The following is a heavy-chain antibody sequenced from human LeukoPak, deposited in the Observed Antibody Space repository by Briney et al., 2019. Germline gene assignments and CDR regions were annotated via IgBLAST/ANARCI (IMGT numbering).Heavy chain of an antibody. CDR2: INPNSGGT. CDR3: ARVSYVSRPNFGVADYYYYYYMDV. CDR1: GYTFTRYY. D-gene: IGHD3-3*01. V-gene: IGHV1-2*02. Sequence: ASLKVSCKASGYTFTRYYMHWVRQAPGQGLEWMGWINPNSGGTNYAQKLQGRVTMNTDKSTSTAYMELRRLRPDDPALYYRARVSYVSRPNFGVADYYYYYYMDVWGKGTTVTVSS. J-gene: IGHJ6*03.